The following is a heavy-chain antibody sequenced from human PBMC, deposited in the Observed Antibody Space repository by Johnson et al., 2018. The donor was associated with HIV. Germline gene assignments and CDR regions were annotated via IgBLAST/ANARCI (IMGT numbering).Heavy chain of an antibody. CDR1: GFTFSSYA. V-gene: IGHV3-23*04. CDR3: ARDTWDAFDI. J-gene: IGHJ3*02. CDR2: ISWNSGSI. Sequence: VQLVESGGGLVQPGGSLRLSCAASGFTFSSYAMSWVRQAPGKGLEWVSGISWNSGSIGYADSVKGRFTISRDNSKNTLYLQMNSLRAEDTAVYYCARDTWDAFDIWGQGTMVTVAS.